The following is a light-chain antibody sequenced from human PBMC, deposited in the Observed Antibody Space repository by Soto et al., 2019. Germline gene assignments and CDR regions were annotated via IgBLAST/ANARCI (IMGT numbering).Light chain of an antibody. CDR3: HSYDSSLSGYV. CDR1: SSNIGTGYD. Sequence: QSVLTQPPSVSGAPGQRVTISCTGSSSNIGTGYDLHWYQQLPGTAPKLLIYGNNNRPSGLPDRFSASKSGTSASLAITGLEADDEADYYCHSYDSSLSGYVFGTGTKVTVL. CDR2: GNN. J-gene: IGLJ1*01. V-gene: IGLV1-40*01.